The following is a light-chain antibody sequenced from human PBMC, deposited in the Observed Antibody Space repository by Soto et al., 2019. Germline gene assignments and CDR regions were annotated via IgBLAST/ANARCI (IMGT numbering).Light chain of an antibody. CDR1: SSDIGRYDY. V-gene: IGLV2-14*01. CDR2: EVI. J-gene: IGLJ3*02. CDR3: CSFTSSKTWV. Sequence: QLVLTQPASVTGSPGQSITISCSGTSSDIGRYDYVSWFQQHPGRAPRLLIYEVINRPSGVSTRFSGSKSGNTASLTISGLQAEDEADFYCCSFTSSKTWVFGGGTKLTVL.